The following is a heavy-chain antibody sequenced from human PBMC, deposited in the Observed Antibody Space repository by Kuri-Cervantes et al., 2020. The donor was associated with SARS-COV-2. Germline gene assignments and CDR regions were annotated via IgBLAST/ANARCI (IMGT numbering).Heavy chain of an antibody. CDR3: ARDLGIWRAFDI. D-gene: IGHD3-16*01. CDR2: IYYSGST. J-gene: IGHJ3*02. CDR1: GGSISSYY. V-gene: IGHV4-59*01. Sequence: GSLRLSCTVSGGSISSYYWSWIRQPPGKGLEWIGYIYYSGSTNYNPSLKSRVTISVDTSKNQSSLKLSSVTAADTAVYYCARDLGIWRAFDIWGQGTMVTVSS.